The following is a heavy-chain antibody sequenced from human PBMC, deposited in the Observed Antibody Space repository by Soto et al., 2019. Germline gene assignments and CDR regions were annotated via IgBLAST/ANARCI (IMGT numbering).Heavy chain of an antibody. CDR3: ARDGYYYGSGSSLDY. Sequence: VQLVESGGGVVQPGRSLRLSCAASGFTFSSYGMHWVRQAPGKGLEWVAVIWYDGSNKYYADSVKGRFTISRDNSKNTLYLQMNSLRAEDTAVYYCARDGYYYGSGSSLDYWGQGTLVTVSS. J-gene: IGHJ4*02. CDR1: GFTFSSYG. D-gene: IGHD3-10*01. CDR2: IWYDGSNK. V-gene: IGHV3-33*01.